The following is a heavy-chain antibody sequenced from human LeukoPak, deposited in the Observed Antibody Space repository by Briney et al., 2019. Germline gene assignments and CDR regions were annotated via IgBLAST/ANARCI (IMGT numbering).Heavy chain of an antibody. CDR3: ARMTTVNNRRNWFDP. Sequence: ASVKVSCKASGYTFTSYGISWVRQAPGQGLEWMGWISAYNGNTNYAQKLQGRVTMTTDTSTSTAYMELRSLRSDDTAVYYCARMTTVNNRRNWFDPWGQGTLVTVSS. V-gene: IGHV1-18*01. CDR2: ISAYNGNT. J-gene: IGHJ5*02. D-gene: IGHD4-4*01. CDR1: GYTFTSYG.